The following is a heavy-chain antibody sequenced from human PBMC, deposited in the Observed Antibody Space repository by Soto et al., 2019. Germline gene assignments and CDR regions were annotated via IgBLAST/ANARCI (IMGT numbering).Heavy chain of an antibody. J-gene: IGHJ6*02. Sequence: QAQLVQCGAEVKKPGSSVKDACKASGGTSSSYAISWVRQAPGQGLEWMGGIIPIFGTANYAQKFQGRVTITADESTSTAYMELSSLRSEDTAVYYCARGYCISTSCYPYYYGMDVWGQGTTVTVSS. CDR2: IIPIFGTA. D-gene: IGHD2-2*01. CDR1: GGTSSSYA. CDR3: ARGYCISTSCYPYYYGMDV. V-gene: IGHV1-69*12.